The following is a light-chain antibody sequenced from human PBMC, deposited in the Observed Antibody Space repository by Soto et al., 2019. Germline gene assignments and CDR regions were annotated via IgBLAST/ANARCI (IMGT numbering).Light chain of an antibody. CDR1: QSVVYSDGTAY. CDR3: MQRTYRPPT. Sequence: DVVMTQSPLSLPVTLGQPASISCRSSQSVVYSDGTAYLTWFQQRPGQSPRRLIYRVSNRDSGVPDRLSCSGSGADFTLNISRVEAADVGIYYCMQRTYRPPTFGRGTKVEIK. CDR2: RVS. V-gene: IGKV2-30*01. J-gene: IGKJ1*01.